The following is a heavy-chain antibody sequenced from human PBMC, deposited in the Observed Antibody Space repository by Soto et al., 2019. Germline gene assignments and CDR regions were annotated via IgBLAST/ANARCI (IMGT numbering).Heavy chain of an antibody. Sequence: EVQLLESGGGLVQPGGSLRLSCAASGFTFSSYAMSWVRQAPGKGLEWVSAISGSGGSTYYADSVKGRFTISRDNSKNTLELQMNSLLAEDTAVDYCAKHSSTYYYYYMDVCGKGTTVTVSS. V-gene: IGHV3-23*01. CDR1: GFTFSSYA. D-gene: IGHD6-6*01. CDR2: ISGSGGST. J-gene: IGHJ6*03. CDR3: AKHSSTYYYYYMDV.